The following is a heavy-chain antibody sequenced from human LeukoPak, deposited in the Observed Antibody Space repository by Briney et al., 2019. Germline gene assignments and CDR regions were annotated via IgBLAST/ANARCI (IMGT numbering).Heavy chain of an antibody. V-gene: IGHV3-53*01. CDR2: IYSGGST. CDR1: GFIVSSMY. J-gene: IGHJ4*02. D-gene: IGHD3-10*01. Sequence: RGSLRLSCAASGFIVSSMYMNWVRQAPGKGLEWVSVIYSGGSTYYADSVKGRFTISRDKSKNTLYLQTNTLRAEDTAVYYCYCGSGSDFDYWGQGTLVTVSS. CDR3: YCGSGSDFDY.